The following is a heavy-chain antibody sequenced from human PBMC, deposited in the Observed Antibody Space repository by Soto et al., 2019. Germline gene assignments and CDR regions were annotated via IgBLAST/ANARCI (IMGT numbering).Heavy chain of an antibody. D-gene: IGHD1-1*01. CDR3: ARDAAMENYFYY. Sequence: SETLSLTCAVYGGSFSGYYWSWIRQPPGKGLEWIGEINHSGSTNYNPSLKSRVTISVDTSKNQFSLKLSSVTAADTAVYYCARDAAMENYFYYWGQGTLVTVSS. CDR1: GGSFSGYY. J-gene: IGHJ4*02. V-gene: IGHV4-34*01. CDR2: INHSGST.